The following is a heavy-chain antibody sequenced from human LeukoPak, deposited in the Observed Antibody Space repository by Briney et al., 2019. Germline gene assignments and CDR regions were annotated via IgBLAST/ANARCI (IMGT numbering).Heavy chain of an antibody. D-gene: IGHD6-13*01. CDR3: ARSPIAAAYNWFDP. Sequence: SVKVSCKASGGTFSSHTISWVRQAPGQGLEWMGRILPTLCIPNYAHKFHGTVTITADKSTSTPYMELSSLRSEDTAVYYCARSPIAAAYNWFDPWGQGTLVTVSS. CDR2: ILPTLCIP. V-gene: IGHV1-69*02. J-gene: IGHJ5*02. CDR1: GGTFSSHT.